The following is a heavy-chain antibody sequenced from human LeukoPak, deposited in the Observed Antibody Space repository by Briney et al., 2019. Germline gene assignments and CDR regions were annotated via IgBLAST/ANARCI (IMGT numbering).Heavy chain of an antibody. V-gene: IGHV4-59*01. CDR3: ARLKPDSSGYYT. CDR2: INYSGST. CDR1: GGSISNYY. Sequence: SETLSLTCTVSGGSISNYYWSWIRQPPGKGLEWIAYINYSGSTNYNPSLKSRVTTSVDTSKNHFSLTLSSVTAADTAVYYCARLKPDSSGYYTWGQGTLVTVSS. D-gene: IGHD3-22*01. J-gene: IGHJ5*02.